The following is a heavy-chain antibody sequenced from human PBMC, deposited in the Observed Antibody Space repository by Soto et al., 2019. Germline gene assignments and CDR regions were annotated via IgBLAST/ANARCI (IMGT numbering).Heavy chain of an antibody. CDR1: GESFSGHI. CDR2: INHSGSA. J-gene: IGHJ4*02. V-gene: IGHV4-34*01. CDR3: ARGLITGSHYSGGWYYFDS. Sequence: QVQLQQSGAGLLKPSETLSLTCAVYGESFSGHIWTWIRQTPGKGLQWIGQINHSGSASYNPSLKSRVTISVHTSNSQCSLELRSVTDADTAVYYCARGLITGSHYSGGWYYFDSWGQGTQVTVSS. D-gene: IGHD6-19*01.